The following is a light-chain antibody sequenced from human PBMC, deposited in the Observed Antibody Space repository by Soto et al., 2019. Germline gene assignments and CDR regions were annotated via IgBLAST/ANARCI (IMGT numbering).Light chain of an antibody. Sequence: QSALTQPASVSGSPGQSITISCTGTSSDVGGYNYVSWYQQHPGKAPKLMIYDVSNRPSGVSNRFSGSKSGNTASLTIPGLQAEDEADYYCSSYTSSTPYVFGTGTKVT. J-gene: IGLJ1*01. CDR2: DVS. V-gene: IGLV2-14*01. CDR3: SSYTSSTPYV. CDR1: SSDVGGYNY.